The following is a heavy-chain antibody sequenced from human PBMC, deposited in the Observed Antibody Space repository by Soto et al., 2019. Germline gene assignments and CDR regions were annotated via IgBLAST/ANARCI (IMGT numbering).Heavy chain of an antibody. V-gene: IGHV4-59*08. J-gene: IGHJ4*02. Sequence: PSETLSLTCTVSGGSISSYYWSWIRQPPGKGLEWIGYIYYSGSTNYNPSPKSRVTISVDTSKNQFSLKLSSVTAADTAVYYCARHVGVWSHFDYWGQGTLVTVSS. D-gene: IGHD3-16*01. CDR2: IYYSGST. CDR1: GGSISSYY. CDR3: ARHVGVWSHFDY.